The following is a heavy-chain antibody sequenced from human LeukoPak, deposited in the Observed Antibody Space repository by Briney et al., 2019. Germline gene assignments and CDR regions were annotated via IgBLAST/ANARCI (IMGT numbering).Heavy chain of an antibody. D-gene: IGHD5-18*01. V-gene: IGHV3-48*03. CDR1: GFTFSSYE. CDR2: ISSSGSTI. J-gene: IGHJ4*02. CDR3: ARGKQLWPFDY. Sequence: GGSLRLSCAASGFTFSSYEMNWVRQAPGKGLEWVSYISSSGSTIYYADSVKGRFTISRDNAKNSLYLQMNSLRAEDTAVYYCARGKQLWPFDYWRQGTLVTVSS.